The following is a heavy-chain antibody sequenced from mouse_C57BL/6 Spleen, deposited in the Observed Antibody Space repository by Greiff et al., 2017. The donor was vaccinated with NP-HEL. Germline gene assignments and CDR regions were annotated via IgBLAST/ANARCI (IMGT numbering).Heavy chain of an antibody. J-gene: IGHJ3*01. V-gene: IGHV10-1*01. CDR3: MITGPFAY. CDR2: IRSKSNNYAT. CDR1: GFSFNTYA. Sequence: EVNVVESGGGLVQPKGSLKLSCAASGFSFNTYAMNWVRQAPGKGLEWVARIRSKSNNYATYYADSVKDRFTISRDDSESMLYLQMNNLKTEDTAMYYCMITGPFAYWGQGTLVTVSA. D-gene: IGHD4-1*01.